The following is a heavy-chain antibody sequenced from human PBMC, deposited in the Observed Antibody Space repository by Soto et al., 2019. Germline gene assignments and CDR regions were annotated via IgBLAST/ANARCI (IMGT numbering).Heavy chain of an antibody. V-gene: IGHV3-23*01. CDR3: AKSSAPIVGHFDY. CDR2: IGGSGGST. Sequence: GGSLRLSCAASGFTFSAYAMSWVRQAPGKGLEWVSAIGGSGGSTYYADSVKGRFTISRDNSKNTLYLQMNSLRAEDTAVYYCAKSSAPIVGHFDYWGQGTLVTVSS. CDR1: GFTFSAYA. J-gene: IGHJ4*02. D-gene: IGHD1-26*01.